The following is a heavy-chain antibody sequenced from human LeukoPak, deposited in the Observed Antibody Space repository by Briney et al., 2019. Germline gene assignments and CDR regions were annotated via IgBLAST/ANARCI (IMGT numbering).Heavy chain of an antibody. D-gene: IGHD5-18*01. Sequence: SETLSLTCTVSGGSISSSSYYWGWIRQPPGKWLEWLGSIYYSGSTYYNPSLKSRVTISVDTSKNQFSLKLSSVTAADTAVYYCARPWIQLARDAFDIWGQGTMVTVSS. CDR1: GGSISSSSYY. J-gene: IGHJ3*02. V-gene: IGHV4-39*01. CDR3: ARPWIQLARDAFDI. CDR2: IYYSGST.